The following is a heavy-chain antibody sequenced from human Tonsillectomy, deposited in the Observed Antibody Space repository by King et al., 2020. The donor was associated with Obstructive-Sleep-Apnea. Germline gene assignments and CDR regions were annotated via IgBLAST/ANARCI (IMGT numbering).Heavy chain of an antibody. CDR2: ISGSGGST. J-gene: IGHJ4*02. Sequence: VQLVESGGGLVQPGGSLRLSCAASGFTFSSYAMSWVRQSPGKGLEWVSAISGSGGSTYYADSVKGRFTISRDNSKNTLYLQMNSLRAEETAVYYCAKDYTYYYGSGKSNYFDYWGQGTLVTVSS. CDR3: AKDYTYYYGSGKSNYFDY. D-gene: IGHD3-10*01. V-gene: IGHV3-23*04. CDR1: GFTFSSYA.